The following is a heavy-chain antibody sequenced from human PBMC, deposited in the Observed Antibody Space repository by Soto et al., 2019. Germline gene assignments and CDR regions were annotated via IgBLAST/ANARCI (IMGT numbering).Heavy chain of an antibody. Sequence: ETLSLTCAVYGGSFSGYYWSWIRQPPGKGLEWIGEINHSGSTNYNPSLKSRVTISVDTSKNQFSLKLSSVTAADTAVYYCAREKSITMVRGVIGSVGGMDVWGQGTTVTVSS. CDR2: INHSGST. CDR3: AREKSITMVRGVIGSVGGMDV. CDR1: GGSFSGYY. J-gene: IGHJ6*02. D-gene: IGHD3-10*01. V-gene: IGHV4-34*01.